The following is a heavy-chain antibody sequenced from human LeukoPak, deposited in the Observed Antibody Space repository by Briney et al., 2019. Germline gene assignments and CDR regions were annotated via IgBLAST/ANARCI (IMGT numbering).Heavy chain of an antibody. D-gene: IGHD3-10*01. CDR2: ISSSSSYI. Sequence: GGSLRLSCAASGFTFSSYSMNWVRQAPGKGLEWVSSISSSSSYIYYADSVKGRFTISRDNAKNSLYLQMNSLRAEDTAVYYCARDLGDYYGSGPSDYWGQGTLVTVSS. V-gene: IGHV3-21*01. J-gene: IGHJ4*02. CDR1: GFTFSSYS. CDR3: ARDLGDYYGSGPSDY.